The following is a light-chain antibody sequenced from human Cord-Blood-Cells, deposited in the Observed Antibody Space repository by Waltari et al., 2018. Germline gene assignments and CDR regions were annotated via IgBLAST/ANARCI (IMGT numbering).Light chain of an antibody. CDR3: AAWDDSLNAWV. Sequence: QSVLTQPPSASGTPGQRVTISCSGSSSNIGSNTVNWYQQLPGTAPKLLIYSNNQRPAEAPHRFSGPKSGTSASLDFSGLQSEDEADYYCAAWDDSLNAWVFGGGTKLTVL. CDR2: SNN. J-gene: IGLJ3*02. V-gene: IGLV1-44*01. CDR1: SSNIGSNT.